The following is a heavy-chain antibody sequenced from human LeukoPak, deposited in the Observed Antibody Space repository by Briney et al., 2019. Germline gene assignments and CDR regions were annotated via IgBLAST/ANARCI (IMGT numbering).Heavy chain of an antibody. CDR1: GFTFSSYW. CDR2: MNSDGSST. J-gene: IGHJ4*02. V-gene: IGHV3-74*01. Sequence: PGGSLRLSCAASGFTFSSYWMHWVRQAPGKGLVWVSRMNSDGSSTIYADSVRGRFSISRDNAKNTLYLQMNSLRAEDTAVYYCARGLSGYASSLGYWGQGTLVTVSA. CDR3: ARGLSGYASSLGY. D-gene: IGHD6-6*01.